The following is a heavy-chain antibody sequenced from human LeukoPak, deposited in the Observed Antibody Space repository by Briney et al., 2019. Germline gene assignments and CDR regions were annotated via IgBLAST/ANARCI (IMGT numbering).Heavy chain of an antibody. CDR3: ARHRSVVGATILDAFDI. CDR1: GGSISSYY. J-gene: IGHJ3*02. V-gene: IGHV4-59*01. D-gene: IGHD1-26*01. Sequence: SETLSLTCTVSGGSISSYYWSWIRQPPGKGLEWIGYIYYSGSTNYNPSLKSRVTISVDTSKNQFSLKLSSVTAADTAVYYCARHRSVVGATILDAFDIWGQGTMVTVSS. CDR2: IYYSGST.